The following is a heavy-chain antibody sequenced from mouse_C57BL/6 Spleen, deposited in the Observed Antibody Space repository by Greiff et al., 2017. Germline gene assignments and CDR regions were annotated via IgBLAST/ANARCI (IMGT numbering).Heavy chain of an antibody. CDR1: GYTFTSYW. V-gene: IGHV1-64*01. D-gene: IGHD2-5*01. CDR2: IHPNSGST. J-gene: IGHJ4*01. Sequence: QVQLQQPGAELVKPGASVKLSCKASGYTFTSYWMHWVKQRPGQGLEWIGMIHPNSGSTNYNEKFKSKATLTVDKSSSTAYMQLSSLTSEDSAVXVYSRHYSNYYAMDYWGQGTSVTVSS. CDR3: SRHYSNYYAMDY.